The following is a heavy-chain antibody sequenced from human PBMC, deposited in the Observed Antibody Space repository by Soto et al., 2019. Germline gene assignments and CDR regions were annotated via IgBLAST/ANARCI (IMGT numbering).Heavy chain of an antibody. D-gene: IGHD4-17*01. V-gene: IGHV3-64*01. CDR3: AREAPVTTNNPPIDY. CDR2: ISSNGGST. Sequence: GGSLRLSCAASGFTFSSYAMHWVRQAPGKGLEYVSAISSNGGSTYYANSVKGRFTISRDNSKNTLYLQMGSLRAEDMAVYYCAREAPVTTNNPPIDYWGQGTLVTVSS. J-gene: IGHJ4*02. CDR1: GFTFSSYA.